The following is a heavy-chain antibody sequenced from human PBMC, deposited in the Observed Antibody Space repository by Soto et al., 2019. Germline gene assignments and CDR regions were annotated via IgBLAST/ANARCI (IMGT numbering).Heavy chain of an antibody. CDR3: ASGFSLDV. D-gene: IGHD5-18*01. CDR2: IYYTGST. CDR1: GGSISGSY. Sequence: SETLSLTCSVSGGSISGSYWGCIRQSPGKGLEWLGCIYYTGSTNYSPSLRSRVTISVDMSKNEVSLILNSVTAADTAVYYCASGFSLDVWGQGTTVTVSS. V-gene: IGHV4-59*08. J-gene: IGHJ6*02.